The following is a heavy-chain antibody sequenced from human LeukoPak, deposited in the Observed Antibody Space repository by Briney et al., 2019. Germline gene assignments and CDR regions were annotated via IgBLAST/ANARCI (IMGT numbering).Heavy chain of an antibody. V-gene: IGHV4-39*01. CDR3: ASDSSGRYNQGYWYFDL. Sequence: SETLSLTCTVSGGSISSSSYYWGWIRQPPGKGLEWIGSIYYSGSTYYNPSLKSRVTISVDTSKNQFSLKLSSVTAADTAVYYCASDSSGRYNQGYWYFDLWGRGTLVTVSS. J-gene: IGHJ2*01. CDR2: IYYSGST. D-gene: IGHD6-19*01. CDR1: GGSISSSSYY.